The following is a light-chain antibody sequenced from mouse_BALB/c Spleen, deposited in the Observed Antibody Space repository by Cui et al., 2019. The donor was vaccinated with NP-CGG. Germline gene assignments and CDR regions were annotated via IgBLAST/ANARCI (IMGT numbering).Light chain of an antibody. CDR1: TGSVTTSNY. Sequence: QAVVTQESALTTSPGETVTLTCRSTTGSVTTSNYANWVQEKPDHLFTGLIGDINNRAPGVPARFSGSLIGDKAALTITGVQTEDEAIYFCALWDSNRFFGSGTKVTVL. CDR2: DIN. CDR3: ALWDSNRF. V-gene: IGLV1*01. J-gene: IGLJ3*01.